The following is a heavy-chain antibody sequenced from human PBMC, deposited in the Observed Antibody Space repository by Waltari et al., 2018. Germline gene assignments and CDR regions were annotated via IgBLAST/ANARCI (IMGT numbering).Heavy chain of an antibody. CDR3: GGPSGSWIYSFDY. V-gene: IGHV1-69-2*01. Sequence: EVQPVQSGGEVKKPGPTVKIACKAFGYTLTDSAMTEGQQVPGKGHAWWRRVEPEDGERTNDEKFQSSGTITADTSTDTAYMELSSLGTDAAAVDYCGGPSGSWIYSFDYWGQGTLVTVSS. D-gene: IGHD2-15*01. CDR2: VEPEDGER. J-gene: IGHJ4*02. CDR1: GYTLTDSA.